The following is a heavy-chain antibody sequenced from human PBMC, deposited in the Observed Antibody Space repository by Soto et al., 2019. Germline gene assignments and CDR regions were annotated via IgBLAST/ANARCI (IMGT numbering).Heavy chain of an antibody. Sequence: GAPVKVSCKASGGTFSSYAISWVRQAPGQGLEWMGGIIPIFGTANYAQKFQGRVTITADESTSTAYMELSSLRSEDTAVYYCARDVAAAGLDYWGQGTLVTVSS. CDR1: GGTFSSYA. CDR3: ARDVAAAGLDY. V-gene: IGHV1-69*13. J-gene: IGHJ4*02. D-gene: IGHD6-13*01. CDR2: IIPIFGTA.